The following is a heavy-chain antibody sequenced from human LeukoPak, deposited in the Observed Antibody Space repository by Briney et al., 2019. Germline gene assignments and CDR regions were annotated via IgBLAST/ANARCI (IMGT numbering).Heavy chain of an antibody. J-gene: IGHJ3*02. CDR2: INSGSNTI. D-gene: IGHD3-22*01. Sequence: GGSLRLSCAASGFTLSSYSMNWVRQAPGKGLEWVSYINSGSNTIYYADSVKGRFTISRDNSKNTLYLQMNSLRAEDTAVYYCAKDPHYYDSSGSIPQIWGQGTMVTVSS. V-gene: IGHV3-48*01. CDR1: GFTLSSYS. CDR3: AKDPHYYDSSGSIPQI.